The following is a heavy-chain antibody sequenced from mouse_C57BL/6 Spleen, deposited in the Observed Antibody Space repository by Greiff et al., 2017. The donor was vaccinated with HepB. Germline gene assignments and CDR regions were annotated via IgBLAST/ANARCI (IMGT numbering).Heavy chain of an antibody. CDR3: ARDRDIMDY. CDR1: GYSITSGYY. D-gene: IGHD3-3*01. J-gene: IGHJ4*01. V-gene: IGHV3-6*01. Sequence: EVQLQQSGPGLVKPSQSLSLTCSVTGYSITSGYYWNWIRQFPGNKLEWMGYISYDGSNNYNPSLKNRISITRDTSKNQFFLKLNSVTTEDTATYYCARDRDIMDYWGQGTSVTVSS. CDR2: ISYDGSN.